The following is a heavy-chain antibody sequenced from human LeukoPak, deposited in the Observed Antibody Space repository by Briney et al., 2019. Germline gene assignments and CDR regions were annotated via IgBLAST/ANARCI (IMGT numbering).Heavy chain of an antibody. J-gene: IGHJ6*03. D-gene: IGHD6-6*01. Sequence: GGSLRLSCAASGFTFSSYGMHWVRQAPGKGLEWVAVISYDGSNKYYADSVKGRFTISRDNSKNTLYLQMNSLRAEDTAVYYCARDLSIAARMDVWGKGTTVTVSS. V-gene: IGHV3-30*03. CDR1: GFTFSSYG. CDR2: ISYDGSNK. CDR3: ARDLSIAARMDV.